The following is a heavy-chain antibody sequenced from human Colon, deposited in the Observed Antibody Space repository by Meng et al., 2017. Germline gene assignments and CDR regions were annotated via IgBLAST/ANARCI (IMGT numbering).Heavy chain of an antibody. J-gene: IGHJ5*02. D-gene: IGHD4-17*01. CDR2: IYYSGST. Sequence: QGQLQEAGQGLGQPSQTLSLTCTVSGGSISSGDYYWSWIRQPPGKGLEWIGYIYYSGSTYSNASLKSRVTISIDRSKNQFSLKLSSVTAADTAVYYCARDRKHYGERGWFDPWGQGTLVTVSS. V-gene: IGHV4-30-4*01. CDR3: ARDRKHYGERGWFDP. CDR1: GGSISSGDYY.